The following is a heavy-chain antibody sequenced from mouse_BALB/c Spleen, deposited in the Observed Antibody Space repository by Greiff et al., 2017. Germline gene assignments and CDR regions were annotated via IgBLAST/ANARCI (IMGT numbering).Heavy chain of an antibody. CDR3: ARDLELGLDY. CDR1: GYSITSGYY. J-gene: IGHJ2*01. D-gene: IGHD4-1*01. CDR2: ISYDGSN. V-gene: IGHV3-6*02. Sequence: ESGPGLVKPSQSLSLTCSVTGYSITSGYYWNWIRQFPGNKLEWMGYISYDGSNNYNPSLKNRISITRDTSKNQFFLKLNSVTTEDTATYYCARDLELGLDYWGQGTTLTVSS.